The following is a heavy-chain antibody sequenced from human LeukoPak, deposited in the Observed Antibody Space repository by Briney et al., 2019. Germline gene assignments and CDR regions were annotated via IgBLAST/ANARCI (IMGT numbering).Heavy chain of an antibody. Sequence: GGSLRLSCTASGFSFNIYTMSWVRQAPEKGLEWVSAISGSADSTYYADSVKGHFTISRDNSKSTLYLQMDSLRAEDTAVYYCAKEVLDYESPYWHFDVWGRGTLVTVSS. CDR2: ISGSADST. CDR1: GFSFNIYT. D-gene: IGHD4-17*01. V-gene: IGHV3-23*01. CDR3: AKEVLDYESPYWHFDV. J-gene: IGHJ2*01.